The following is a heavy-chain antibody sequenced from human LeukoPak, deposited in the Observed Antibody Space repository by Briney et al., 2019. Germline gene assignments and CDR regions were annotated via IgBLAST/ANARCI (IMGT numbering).Heavy chain of an antibody. J-gene: IGHJ4*02. CDR2: ISAYNVNR. CDR1: DYTFSSYG. V-gene: IGHV1-18*01. Sequence: ASVKLSCKASDYTFSSYGIHWVRQAPGQGPEWMGWISAYNVNRDYALKFQGRVTMATDTSTNTAQMELRSRRSDDTAVYYCARGPSHYFGAGSAPKCFDYWGQGTLVIVSS. D-gene: IGHD3-10*01. CDR3: ARGPSHYFGAGSAPKCFDY.